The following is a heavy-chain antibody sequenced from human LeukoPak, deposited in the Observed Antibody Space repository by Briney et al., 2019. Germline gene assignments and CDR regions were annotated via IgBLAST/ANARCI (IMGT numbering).Heavy chain of an antibody. J-gene: IGHJ6*03. CDR1: GFTFNSYP. CDR3: AKGITMVRGPMDV. D-gene: IGHD3-10*01. CDR2: IRYDGSNK. Sequence: GGSLRLSCAASGFTFNSYPMHWVRQAPGKGLEWVAYIRYDGSNKNYADSVKGRFTISRDNSKNTLYLQMNSLRAEDMALYYCAKGITMVRGPMDVWGKGTTVTVSS. V-gene: IGHV3-30*02.